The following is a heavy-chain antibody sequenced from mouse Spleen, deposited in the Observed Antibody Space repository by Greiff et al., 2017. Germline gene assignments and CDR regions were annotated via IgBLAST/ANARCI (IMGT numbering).Heavy chain of an antibody. CDR1: GFTFSDYY. CDR2: INYDGSST. J-gene: IGHJ2*01. CDR3: ARDYGSSYGFDY. Sequence: EVKLVESEGGLVQPGSSMKLSRTASGFTFSDYYMAWVRQVPEKGLEWVANINYDGSSTYYLDSLKSRFIISRDNAKNILYLQMSSLKSEDTATYYCARDYGSSYGFDYWGQGTTLTVSS. V-gene: IGHV5-16*01. D-gene: IGHD1-1*01.